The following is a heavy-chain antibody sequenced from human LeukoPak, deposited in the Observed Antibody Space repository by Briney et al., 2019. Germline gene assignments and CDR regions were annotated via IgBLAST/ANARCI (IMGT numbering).Heavy chain of an antibody. Sequence: GGSLRLSCAASGFTFSSCAMNWVRQAPGKGLEWVSAITGSGGSTDYVDLVKGRLTISRDNSKNTLYLQMKSLRAEDTAVYYCAKAQVGAILHAFDIWGQGTMVTVSS. CDR2: ITGSGGST. J-gene: IGHJ3*02. CDR3: AKAQVGAILHAFDI. V-gene: IGHV3-23*01. CDR1: GFTFSSCA. D-gene: IGHD1-26*01.